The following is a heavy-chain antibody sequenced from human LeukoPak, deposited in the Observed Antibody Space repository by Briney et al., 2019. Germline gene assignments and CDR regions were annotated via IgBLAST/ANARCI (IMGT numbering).Heavy chain of an antibody. D-gene: IGHD3-10*01. CDR3: AGGGGAYYYGSGSYYAPQTNWFDP. CDR2: IYCSGST. J-gene: IGHJ5*02. V-gene: IGHV4-59*01. Sequence: SETLSLTCTVSGGSISSYYWSRIRQPPGKGLEWIGYIYCSGSTNYNPSLKSRVTISVDTSKNQFSLKLSSVTAADTAVYYCAGGGGAYYYGSGSYYAPQTNWFDPWGQGTLVTVSS. CDR1: GGSISSYY.